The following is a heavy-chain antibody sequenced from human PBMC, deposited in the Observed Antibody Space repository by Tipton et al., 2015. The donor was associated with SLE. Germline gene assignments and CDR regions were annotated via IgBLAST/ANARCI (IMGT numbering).Heavy chain of an antibody. V-gene: IGHV4-61*02. CDR1: GDPITRSSFY. D-gene: IGHD6-19*01. Sequence: TLSLTCTVSGDPITRSSFYWGWIRQPPGKGLEWIGRILTSGNTNYNPSLKSRVTISVDTSKNQFSLELSSVTAADTAVYYCARETEDTGWIHSRDYIYYYYYVDVWGQGTTVTVSS. J-gene: IGHJ6*03. CDR3: ARETEDTGWIHSRDYIYYYYYVDV. CDR2: ILTSGNT.